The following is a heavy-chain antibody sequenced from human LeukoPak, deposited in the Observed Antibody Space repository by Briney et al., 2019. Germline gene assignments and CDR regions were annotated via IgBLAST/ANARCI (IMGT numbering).Heavy chain of an antibody. V-gene: IGHV3-23*01. D-gene: IGHD2-15*01. CDR1: GFTFSSYA. CDR3: AKGEIGYCSSGSCYLVY. Sequence: GGSLRLSCAASGFTFSSYAMSWVRQAPGKGLEWVSVIGGGGRSTYYADSVKGRFTISRDNSKSTLYLQMNSLRAGDTAVYYCAKGEIGYCSSGSCYLVYWGQGTLVTVSS. J-gene: IGHJ4*02. CDR2: IGGGGRST.